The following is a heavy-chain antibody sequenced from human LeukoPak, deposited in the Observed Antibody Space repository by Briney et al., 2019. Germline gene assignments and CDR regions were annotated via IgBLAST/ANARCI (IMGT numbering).Heavy chain of an antibody. CDR2: ISWDSNRT. V-gene: IGHV3-43D*04. D-gene: IGHD3-10*01. J-gene: IGHJ3*01. CDR3: TRDRGDA. CDR1: GFTFDDYA. Sequence: GGPLRLSCAASGFTFDDYAMQWVRQVPGKGLEWVSLISWDSNRTHYADSMKGRITISRDNSTNSLYLQMTSLRAEDTALYYCTRDRGDAWGQGTMVTASP.